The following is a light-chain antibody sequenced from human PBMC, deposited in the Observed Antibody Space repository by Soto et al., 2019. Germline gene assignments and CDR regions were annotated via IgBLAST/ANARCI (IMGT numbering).Light chain of an antibody. CDR2: DAS. J-gene: IGKJ4*01. V-gene: IGKV3-11*01. CDR1: QSVSSY. CDR3: QQRSNWPLT. Sequence: EIVLTQSPATLSLSPGERATLSCRASQSVSSYLAWYQQKPGQAPRLLIYDASNRATGITARFTGSGSGTDFTLTISTLEPEDFAVYYCQQRSNWPLTFGGGTKVEVQ.